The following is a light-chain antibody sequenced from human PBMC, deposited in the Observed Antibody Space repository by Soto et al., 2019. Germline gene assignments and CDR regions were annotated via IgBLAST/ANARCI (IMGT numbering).Light chain of an antibody. V-gene: IGKV3-20*01. CDR3: QQYGSSPPWT. Sequence: ELVLTQSPGTLSLSPGERATLSCRASQSVSSSFLAWYQQKPGQAPRLLIYGASSRATGIPDRFSGSGSGADFTRTVSRLEPEDFAVYYCQQYGSSPPWTFGQGTKVEIK. J-gene: IGKJ1*01. CDR1: QSVSSSF. CDR2: GAS.